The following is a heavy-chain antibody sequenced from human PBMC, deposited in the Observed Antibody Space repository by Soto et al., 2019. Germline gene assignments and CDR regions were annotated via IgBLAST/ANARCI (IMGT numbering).Heavy chain of an antibody. CDR1: GGSISSYY. Sequence: SDTLYLTCTVSGGSISSYYWSWIRQPPGKGLEWIGYIYYSGSTNYNPSLKSRVTISVDTSKNQFSLKLSSVTAADTAVYYCARDRGSYVFDYWGQGTLVTVSS. J-gene: IGHJ4*02. CDR3: ARDRGSYVFDY. D-gene: IGHD1-26*01. CDR2: IYYSGST. V-gene: IGHV4-59*01.